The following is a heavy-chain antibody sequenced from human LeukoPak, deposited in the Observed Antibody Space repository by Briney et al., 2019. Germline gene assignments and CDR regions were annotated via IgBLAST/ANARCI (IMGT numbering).Heavy chain of an antibody. CDR2: INPNSGDT. CDR1: GYTFTGYY. CDR3: ARSNIGGVAAAGTSIWNY. Sequence: ASVKVSCKASGYTFTGYYIHWVRQAPGQGLEWMGWINPNSGDTHYAQKFQGRVTMTRDTSISTASMQLSRLRSDDTAVYFCARSNIGGVAAAGTSIWNYWGQGTLVTVSS. J-gene: IGHJ4*02. D-gene: IGHD6-13*01. V-gene: IGHV1-2*02.